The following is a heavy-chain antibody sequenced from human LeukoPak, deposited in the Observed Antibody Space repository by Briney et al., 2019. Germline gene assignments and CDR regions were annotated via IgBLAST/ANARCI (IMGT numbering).Heavy chain of an antibody. CDR1: GFTFSNYG. D-gene: IGHD3-22*01. J-gene: IGHJ3*02. CDR2: INWNGGST. V-gene: IGHV3-20*04. CDR3: ARDDSSGYHAFDI. Sequence: PGGSLRLSCAASGFTFSNYGMSWVRQAPGKGLEWVSGINWNGGSTGYADSVKGRFTISRDNAKNSLYLQMNSLRAEDTVLYYCARDDSSGYHAFDIWGQGTMVTVSS.